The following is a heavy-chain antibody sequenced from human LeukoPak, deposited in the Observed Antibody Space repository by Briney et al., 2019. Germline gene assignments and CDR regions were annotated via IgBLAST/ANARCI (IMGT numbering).Heavy chain of an antibody. D-gene: IGHD1-26*01. CDR1: GFTFGGHW. CDR3: ARYWSGSSDY. Sequence: GGSLRLSCAASGFTFGGHWMNWVRQAPGKGLVWVSRINGDGSTTNYADSVKGRFTISRDNAKNTLYLQMNSLRAEDTAVYYCARYWSGSSDYWGQGALVTVSS. CDR2: INGDGSTT. V-gene: IGHV3-74*01. J-gene: IGHJ4*02.